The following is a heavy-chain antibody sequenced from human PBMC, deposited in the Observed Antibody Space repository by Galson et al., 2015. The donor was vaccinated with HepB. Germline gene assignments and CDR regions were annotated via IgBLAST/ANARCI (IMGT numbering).Heavy chain of an antibody. CDR3: ARVQVLRYFDWQSIDYYYYYGMDV. J-gene: IGHJ6*02. CDR1: GGSISSSSCY. CDR2: IYYSGST. Sequence: ETLSLTCTVSGGSISSSSCYWGWIRQPPGKGLEWIGSIYYSGSTYYNPSLKSRVTISVDTSKNQFSLKLSSVTAADTAVYYCARVQVLRYFDWQSIDYYYYYGMDVWGQGTTVTVSS. V-gene: IGHV4-39*01. D-gene: IGHD3-9*01.